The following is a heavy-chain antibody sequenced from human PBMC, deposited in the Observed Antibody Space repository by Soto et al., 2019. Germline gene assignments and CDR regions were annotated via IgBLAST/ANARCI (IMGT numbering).Heavy chain of an antibody. CDR3: ARAPGDSYGYRYFAS. D-gene: IGHD5-18*01. Sequence: GASVKVSCKASGYTFTSYGISWVRQAPGQGLEWMGWISAYNGNTNYAQKLQGRVTMTTDTSTSTAYMELRSLETEDTAVYYCARAPGDSYGYRYFASWGQGTLVTVSS. V-gene: IGHV1-18*01. J-gene: IGHJ4*02. CDR1: GYTFTSYG. CDR2: ISAYNGNT.